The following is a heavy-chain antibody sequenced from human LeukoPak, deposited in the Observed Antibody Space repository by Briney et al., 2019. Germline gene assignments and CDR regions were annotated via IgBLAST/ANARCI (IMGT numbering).Heavy chain of an antibody. J-gene: IGHJ4*02. Sequence: GGSLRLSCVVSESAFSRLWMNWVRQAPGKGLEWVANIKQDGSEKYYGDSVKGRFTISRDNTKNTLFLYMDSLRDEDTAVYYCARDLVGAADWGQGTLVTVSS. V-gene: IGHV3-7*01. CDR3: ARDLVGAAD. CDR1: ESAFSRLW. CDR2: IKQDGSEK. D-gene: IGHD1-26*01.